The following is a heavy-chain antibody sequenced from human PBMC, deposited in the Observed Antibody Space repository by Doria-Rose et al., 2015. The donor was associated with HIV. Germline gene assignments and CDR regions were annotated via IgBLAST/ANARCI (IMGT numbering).Heavy chain of an antibody. D-gene: IGHD3-16*01. V-gene: IGHV4-38-2*02. CDR2: YYSSGRP. CDR3: VMMPHY. Sequence: QVQLQESGPGLVKPSETLSLTCTVSGASISSDNYWGWIRQPPGKGLEWIGSYYSSGRPYYTPSLKSRVTISADTSKNQFSLNLSSLPAADTAVYYCVMMPHYWGQGTLVTVSS. CDR1: GASISSDNY. J-gene: IGHJ4*02.